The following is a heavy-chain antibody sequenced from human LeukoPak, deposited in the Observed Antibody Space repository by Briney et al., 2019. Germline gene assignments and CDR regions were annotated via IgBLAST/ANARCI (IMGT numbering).Heavy chain of an antibody. V-gene: IGHV3-66*01. Sequence: GGSERLSCAASGFTVSSNYMSWVRQAPRKGLEWVSVVYSAGNTFYADSVKGSFTISRDNSKNTLYLQMNSLRAEDTAVYYCARARGTGGYYFDYWGQGTLVTVPS. J-gene: IGHJ4*02. D-gene: IGHD4-23*01. CDR1: GFTVSSNY. CDR3: ARARGTGGYYFDY. CDR2: VYSAGNT.